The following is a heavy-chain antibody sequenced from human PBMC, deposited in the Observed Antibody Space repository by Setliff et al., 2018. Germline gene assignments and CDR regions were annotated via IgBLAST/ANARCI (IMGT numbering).Heavy chain of an antibody. CDR3: ARARSFNWIDIDY. CDR2: IIPIFGTA. Sequence: SVKVSCKASRGTFSSYSLSWLRQAPGQGLEWMGRIIPIFGTANYAQKFQGRVTITGDKSTSTAYMELSSLRSEDTAVYYCARARSFNWIDIDYWGQGTLVTVSS. D-gene: IGHD1-20*01. J-gene: IGHJ4*02. CDR1: RGTFSSYS. V-gene: IGHV1-69*06.